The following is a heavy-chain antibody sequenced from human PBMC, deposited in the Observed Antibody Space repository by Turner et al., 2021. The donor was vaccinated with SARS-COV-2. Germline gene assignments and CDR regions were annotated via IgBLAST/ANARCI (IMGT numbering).Heavy chain of an antibody. V-gene: IGHV3-21*01. CDR3: ARGTYYYDSSTYSGTNWFDP. CDR1: GFTFSSYS. D-gene: IGHD3-22*01. J-gene: IGHJ5*02. CDR2: ISSSSSYI. Sequence: EVQLVESGGGLVKPGGSLRLSCAASGFTFSSYSMNWVRQALGKGLEWVSSISSSSSYIYYADSMKGRFTISRDNAKNSLYLQMNSLRAEDTAVYYCARGTYYYDSSTYSGTNWFDPWGQGTLVTVSS.